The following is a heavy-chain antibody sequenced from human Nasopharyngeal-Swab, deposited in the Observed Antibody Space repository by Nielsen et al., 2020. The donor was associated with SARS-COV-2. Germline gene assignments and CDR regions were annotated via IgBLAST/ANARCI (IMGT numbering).Heavy chain of an antibody. V-gene: IGHV3-21*01. D-gene: IGHD1-26*01. CDR3: ARPSGTHYYFDY. J-gene: IGHJ4*02. CDR2: ISSSSSYI. Sequence: GGSLRLSCAASGFTFSSYSMNWVRQAPGKGLEWVSSISSSSSYIYYADSVKGRFTISRDNAKNSLYLQMNSLRAEDTAVYYCARPSGTHYYFDYWGQGTLVTVSS. CDR1: GFTFSSYS.